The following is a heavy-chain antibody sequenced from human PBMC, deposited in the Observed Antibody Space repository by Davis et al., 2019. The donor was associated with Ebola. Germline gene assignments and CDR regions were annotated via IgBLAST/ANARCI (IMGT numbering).Heavy chain of an antibody. CDR3: ARSWEGFT. CDR2: IHQHGGQE. CDR1: GFILSGFS. V-gene: IGHV3-7*01. Sequence: PGGSLRLSCAASGFILSGFSMTWIRHAPGKGLEWVASIHQHGGQEYYVDSVQGRFTISRDIDRNSLYLQMNNLRAEDTSVYYCARSWEGFTWGQGTQVIVSS. J-gene: IGHJ5*02. D-gene: IGHD1-26*01.